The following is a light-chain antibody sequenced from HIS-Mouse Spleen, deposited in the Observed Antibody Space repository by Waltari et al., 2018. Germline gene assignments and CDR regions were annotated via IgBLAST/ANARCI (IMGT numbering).Light chain of an antibody. CDR2: GDS. Sequence: SYDLTHPPSGSVSPGKTARTPCSGDAFSNKYAFWNQQKSGHAPVLVIYGDSKRPSGIPERFSGSSSGTMATLTISGAQVEDEADYYCYSTDSSGNHRVFGGGTKLTVL. J-gene: IGLJ2*01. CDR3: YSTDSSGNHRV. V-gene: IGLV3-10*01. CDR1: AFSNKY.